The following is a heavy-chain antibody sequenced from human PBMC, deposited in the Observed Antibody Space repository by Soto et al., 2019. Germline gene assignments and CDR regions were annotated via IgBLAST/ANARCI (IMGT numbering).Heavy chain of an antibody. CDR2: INDSGST. D-gene: IGHD4-4*01. CDR3: ARLPLQTEQQSDFDY. J-gene: IGHJ4*02. V-gene: IGHV4-34*01. CDR1: GGSFSGYY. Sequence: QVQLQQWGAGLLKPSETLSLTCAVYGGSFSGYYWSWIRQPAGKGLEWIGEINDSGSTNYNPSLKSRVTISVDTSKNQFSLKLSSVTAADTAVYYCARLPLQTEQQSDFDYWGQGTLVTVSS.